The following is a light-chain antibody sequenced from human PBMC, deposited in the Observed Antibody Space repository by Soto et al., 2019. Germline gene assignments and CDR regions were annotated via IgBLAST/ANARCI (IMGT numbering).Light chain of an antibody. CDR3: SSFTSSRAYV. Sequence: QSVLTQPASVSGSPGQSITISCTGTSSDVGVYDYVSWYQQQSGKAPKLMIHEVSNRPSGVSNRFSGSKSGNTASLTISGLQAEDEADYYCSSFTSSRAYVFGIGTKVTVL. J-gene: IGLJ1*01. CDR2: EVS. V-gene: IGLV2-14*01. CDR1: SSDVGVYDY.